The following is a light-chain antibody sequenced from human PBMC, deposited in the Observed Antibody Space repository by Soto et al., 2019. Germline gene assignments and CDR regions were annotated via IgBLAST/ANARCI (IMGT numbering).Light chain of an antibody. CDR1: SGHSSYA. Sequence: QTVVTQSPSASASLGASVKLTCTLSSGHSSYAIAWHQQQPEKGPRYLMKLNSDGSHSKGDGIPDRFSGSSSGAERYLTISSLQSEDDADYYCQTWGTGIVVFGGGTKVTVL. V-gene: IGLV4-69*01. CDR3: QTWGTGIVV. J-gene: IGLJ2*01. CDR2: LNSDGSH.